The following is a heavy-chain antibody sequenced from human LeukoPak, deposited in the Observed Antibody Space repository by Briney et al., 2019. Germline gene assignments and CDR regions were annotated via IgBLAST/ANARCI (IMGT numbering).Heavy chain of an antibody. V-gene: IGHV3-30-3*01. CDR3: ARTLIAAIVLLPHY. CDR1: GFTFSSRA. D-gene: IGHD6-13*01. Sequence: GGSLRLSCAASGFTFSSRAMHWVRQAPGKGLEWVAVISSDGSTKYYAESVKGRFIISRDNSKNTLYLQMNSLRAEDTAVYYCARTLIAAIVLLPHYWGQGTLVTVSS. J-gene: IGHJ4*02. CDR2: ISSDGSTK.